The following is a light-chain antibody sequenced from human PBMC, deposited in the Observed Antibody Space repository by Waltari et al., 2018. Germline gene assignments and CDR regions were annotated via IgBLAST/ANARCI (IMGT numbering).Light chain of an antibody. V-gene: IGLV3-1*01. CDR3: QAWDSSTVL. CDR2: RDT. Sequence: SFELTQPSSVSVSPGQPASITCSGDHLGDRSVSWYHQKAGQSPLLVIYRDTKRPSGLPQRFFGSNSGNTATLTISGTQAMDEAVYYCQAWDSSTVLFGGGTKLTVL. CDR1: HLGDRS. J-gene: IGLJ3*02.